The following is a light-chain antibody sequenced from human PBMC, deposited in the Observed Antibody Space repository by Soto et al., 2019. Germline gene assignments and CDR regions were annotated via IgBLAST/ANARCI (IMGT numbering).Light chain of an antibody. CDR2: DVS. CDR3: SSYTSSSAYV. Sequence: LTQPASGSWSHGQSGRLSCTGTSSDVGGYNYVSWYQQHPGKAPKLMIYDVSNRPSGVSNRFSGSKSGNTASLTISGLQAEDEADYYRSSYTSSSAYVFGTGTKVT. CDR1: SSDVGGYNY. V-gene: IGLV2-14*01. J-gene: IGLJ1*01.